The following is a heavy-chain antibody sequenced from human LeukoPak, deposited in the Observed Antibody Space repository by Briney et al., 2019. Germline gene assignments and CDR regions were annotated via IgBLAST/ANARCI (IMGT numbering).Heavy chain of an antibody. CDR3: TRIFYYGTRGYYPDF. CDR1: GLTFSDHH. CDR2: SKNKDYAYST. D-gene: IGHD3-22*01. V-gene: IGHV3-72*01. Sequence: PGGSLRLSCAASGLTFSDHHMDWVRQAPGKGLEWIGRSKNKDYAYSTVYAASVKGRFTFSRDDPKNSLYLQMNRLTTEDTAVYYCTRIFYYGTRGYYPDFWGQGTLVTVSS. J-gene: IGHJ4*02.